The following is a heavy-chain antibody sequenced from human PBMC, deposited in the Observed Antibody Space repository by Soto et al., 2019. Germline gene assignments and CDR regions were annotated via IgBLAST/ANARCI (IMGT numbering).Heavy chain of an antibody. J-gene: IGHJ4*02. V-gene: IGHV1-69*13. CDR1: GGTFSSYA. CDR3: ARDSYKYCSGGSCYGQFDY. Sequence: SVKVSCKASGGTFSSYAISWVRQAPGQGLEWMGGIIPIFGTANYAQKFQGRVTITADESTSTAYMELSSLRSEDTAVYYCARDSYKYCSGGSCYGQFDYWGPGTLVTVSS. D-gene: IGHD2-15*01. CDR2: IIPIFGTA.